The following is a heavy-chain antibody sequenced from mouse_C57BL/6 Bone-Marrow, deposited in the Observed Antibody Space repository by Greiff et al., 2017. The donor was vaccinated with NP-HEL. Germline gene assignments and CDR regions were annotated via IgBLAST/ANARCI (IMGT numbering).Heavy chain of an antibody. CDR2: ISNLAYSI. CDR1: GFSFSDYG. CDR3: ARLGDYEAFDD. J-gene: IGHJ2*01. D-gene: IGHD2-4*01. Sequence: EVMLVESGGGLVQPGGSLKLSCAASGFSFSDYGMAWVRQAPRKGPEWVAFISNLAYSIYYADTVTGRFTISRENAKNTLYLEMSSLRSEDTAMYYCARLGDYEAFDDWGQGTTLTVAS. V-gene: IGHV5-15*04.